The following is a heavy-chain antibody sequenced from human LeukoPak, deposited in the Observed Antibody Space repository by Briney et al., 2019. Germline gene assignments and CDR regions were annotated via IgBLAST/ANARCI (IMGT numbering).Heavy chain of an antibody. CDR3: ARDLGVIAAAGIDY. J-gene: IGHJ4*02. Sequence: GGSLRLSCAASGFTFSSYAMSWVRQAPGKGLEWVSSISSSSSYIYYADSVKGRFTISRDNAKNSLYLQMNSLRAEDTAVYYCARDLGVIAAAGIDYWGQGTLVTVSS. D-gene: IGHD6-13*01. CDR1: GFTFSSYA. CDR2: ISSSSSYI. V-gene: IGHV3-21*01.